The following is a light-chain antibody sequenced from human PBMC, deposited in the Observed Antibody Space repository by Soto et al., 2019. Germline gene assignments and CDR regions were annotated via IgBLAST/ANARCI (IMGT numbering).Light chain of an antibody. V-gene: IGLV1-44*01. Sequence: QSVLTQPPSASGTHGQRVTISCSGSSSNIGNNAVNWYQQFPGMAPKLLIYDNIQRPSGVPDRFSGSKSGTSASLAISGLQSEDEAYYYCAAWGDNLNGWVFGGGTKLTVL. CDR2: DNI. J-gene: IGLJ3*02. CDR1: SSNIGNNA. CDR3: AAWGDNLNGWV.